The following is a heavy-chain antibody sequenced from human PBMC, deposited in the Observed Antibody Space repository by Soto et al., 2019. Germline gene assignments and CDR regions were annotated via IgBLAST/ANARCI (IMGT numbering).Heavy chain of an antibody. CDR1: GYTFTGYY. J-gene: IGHJ1*01. CDR2: INPNSGGT. CDR3: ARDGGTLMECFQH. D-gene: IGHD3-16*01. V-gene: IGHV1-2*02. Sequence: ASVKVSCKASGYTFTGYYMHWVRQTPGQGLEWMGWINPNSGGTNYAQNFQGRVTMTRDTSISTAYMELSRLRSDDTAVYYCARDGGTLMECFQHWRDGTLVPVSP.